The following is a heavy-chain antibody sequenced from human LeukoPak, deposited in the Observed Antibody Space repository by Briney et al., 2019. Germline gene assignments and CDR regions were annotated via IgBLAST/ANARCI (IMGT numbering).Heavy chain of an antibody. Sequence: ASVKVSCKASGYTFTSYYMHWVRQAPGQGLEWMGIINPSGGSTSYAQKFQGRVTITADESTSTAYMELSSLRSEDTAVYYCATSAAVSVYARRQYYFDYWGQGTLVTVSS. CDR1: GYTFTSYY. CDR2: INPSGGST. J-gene: IGHJ4*02. V-gene: IGHV1-46*01. CDR3: ATSAAVSVYARRQYYFDY. D-gene: IGHD2-8*01.